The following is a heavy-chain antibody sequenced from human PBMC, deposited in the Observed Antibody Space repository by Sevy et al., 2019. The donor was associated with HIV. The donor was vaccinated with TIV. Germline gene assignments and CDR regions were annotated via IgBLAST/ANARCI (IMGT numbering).Heavy chain of an antibody. CDR2: IYYTGSA. V-gene: IGHV4-30-4*01. Sequence: SETLSLTCTVSGDSISRGDYFWSWIRQPPGQGLEWIGYIYYTGSAYYSPSLKSRLTISVDTSKNQFSLKLSSVTAADTGGYYCARGVGAPQISDGFDIWGQGTLVTVSS. D-gene: IGHD3-16*01. CDR3: ARGVGAPQISDGFDI. J-gene: IGHJ3*02. CDR1: GDSISRGDYF.